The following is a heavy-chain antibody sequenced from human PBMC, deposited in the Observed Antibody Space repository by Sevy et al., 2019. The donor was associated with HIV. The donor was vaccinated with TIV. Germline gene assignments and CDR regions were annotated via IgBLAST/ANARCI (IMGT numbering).Heavy chain of an antibody. Sequence: ASVKVSCKASGYTFTDTGYYVHWVRQAPGQGLEWMGWINPKSGATNYAQKFQGRVTMTRDTSVSTANMELSRLRSDDTAVYYCARESYDFWTGPVDYDYGMDVWGQGTTLTVSS. CDR2: INPKSGAT. V-gene: IGHV1-2*02. CDR3: ARESYDFWTGPVDYDYGMDV. CDR1: GYTFTDTGYY. D-gene: IGHD3-3*01. J-gene: IGHJ6*02.